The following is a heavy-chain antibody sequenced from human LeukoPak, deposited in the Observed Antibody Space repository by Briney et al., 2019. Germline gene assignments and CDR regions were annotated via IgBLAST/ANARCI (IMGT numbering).Heavy chain of an antibody. Sequence: ASVKVSCKASGYTFTTYGIIWVRQAPGQGLEWMGWISTYNAKTKYAQNLQGRVAMTTDTSTSTVYMELRSLTSDDTAVYYCARDTGSDFFDPWGQGTLVTVAS. J-gene: IGHJ5*02. V-gene: IGHV1-18*01. CDR1: GYTFTTYG. CDR3: ARDTGSDFFDP. CDR2: ISTYNAKT. D-gene: IGHD1-26*01.